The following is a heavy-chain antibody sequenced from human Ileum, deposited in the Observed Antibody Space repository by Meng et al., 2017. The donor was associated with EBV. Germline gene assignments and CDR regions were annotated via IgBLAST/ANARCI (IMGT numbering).Heavy chain of an antibody. D-gene: IGHD4-17*01. J-gene: IGHJ4*02. V-gene: IGHV4-4*02. Sequence: VQRQGQGPGLVQPSGTLSLTCAVSGDSISSNNWWSWVRQPPGKGLEWIGEIYHSGSTNYNPSFKSRVTMSVDKSKNQISLNLSSATAADTAVYYCASGRDYAWHSWGRGTLVTVSS. CDR1: GDSISSNNW. CDR2: IYHSGST. CDR3: ASGRDYAWHS.